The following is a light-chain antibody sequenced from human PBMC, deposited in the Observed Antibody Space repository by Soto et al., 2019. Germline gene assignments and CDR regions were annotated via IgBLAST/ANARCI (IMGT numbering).Light chain of an antibody. J-gene: IGKJ1*01. V-gene: IGKV1-6*01. CDR2: AAS. Sequence: AIQMTQSPASLSASVGDRVTITCRASQGIRNELGWYQQKPGKAPKLLIYAASSLQSGVPSRFSGSGSGTYFTLTISSLQPEDFATYYCLQDYNYPRTFGQGTKVDIK. CDR3: LQDYNYPRT. CDR1: QGIRNE.